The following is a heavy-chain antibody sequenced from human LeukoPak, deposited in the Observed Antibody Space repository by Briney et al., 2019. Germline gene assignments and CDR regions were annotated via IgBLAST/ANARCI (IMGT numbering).Heavy chain of an antibody. Sequence: PSETLSLTCTVSGGSISSSYWSWIRQPPGKGLEWVGYIYYSGTTNYNPSLKSRVTISIDTSKKQFSLKVSSVTAADTAVYYCAREMGRTIFGVVMRDFDYWGQGTLVTVSS. CDR1: GGSISSSY. CDR3: AREMGRTIFGVVMRDFDY. V-gene: IGHV4-59*01. D-gene: IGHD3-3*01. CDR2: IYYSGTT. J-gene: IGHJ4*02.